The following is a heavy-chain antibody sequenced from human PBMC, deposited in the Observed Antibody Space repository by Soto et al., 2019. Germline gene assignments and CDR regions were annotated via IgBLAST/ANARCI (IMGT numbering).Heavy chain of an antibody. J-gene: IGHJ6*02. D-gene: IGHD3-10*01. V-gene: IGHV4-31*03. Sequence: LSLTCTVSGGSISSGGYYWSWIRQHPGKGLEWIGYIYYSGSTYYNPSLKSRVTISVDTSKNQFSLKLSSVTAADTAVYYCARGNGFTMVRGVIIRENYYYYGMDVWGQGTTVTVSS. CDR3: ARGNGFTMVRGVIIRENYYYYGMDV. CDR2: IYYSGST. CDR1: GGSISSGGYY.